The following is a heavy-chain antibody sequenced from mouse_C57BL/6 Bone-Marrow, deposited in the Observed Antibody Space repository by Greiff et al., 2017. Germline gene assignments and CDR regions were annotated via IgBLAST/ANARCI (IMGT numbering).Heavy chain of an antibody. CDR2: IHPNSGST. V-gene: IGHV1-64*01. J-gene: IGHJ2*01. D-gene: IGHD2-3*01. CDR1: GYTFTSYW. CDR3: ASPIYDGYLDY. Sequence: QVQLQQPGAELVKPGASVKLSCKASGYTFTSYWMHWVKQRPGQGLEWIGMIHPNSGSTNYNEKFKSKATLTVDKSSSTAYMQLSSLTSEDSAVYYCASPIYDGYLDYWGQGTTLTVSS.